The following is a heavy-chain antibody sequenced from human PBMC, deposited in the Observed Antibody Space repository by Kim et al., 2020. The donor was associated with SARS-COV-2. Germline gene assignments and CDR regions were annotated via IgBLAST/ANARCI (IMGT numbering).Heavy chain of an antibody. CDR2: IYYSGST. CDR3: ARAPIAPDAFDI. CDR1: GSSISSYY. D-gene: IGHD6-13*01. Sequence: SETLSLTCTVPGSSISSYYWSWIRQPPGKGLEWIGYIYYSGSTNYNPSLKSRVTISVDTSKNQFSLKLSSVTAADTAVYYCARAPIAPDAFDIWGQGTMVTVSS. V-gene: IGHV4-59*08. J-gene: IGHJ3*02.